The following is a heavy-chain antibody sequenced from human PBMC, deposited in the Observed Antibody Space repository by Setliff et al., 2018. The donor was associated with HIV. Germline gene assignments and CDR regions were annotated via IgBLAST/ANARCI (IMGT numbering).Heavy chain of an antibody. Sequence: SETLSLTCTVSGASISSSGHHWAWIRQPPGKGLEYIGNIYYTGSTHHNPSLESRVATSVDTSKNQFSLKLSSVTAADTAVYYCARIVRWELVATSTFFYYYMDVWGKGTTVTVSS. V-gene: IGHV4-39*01. CDR1: GASISSSGHH. CDR2: IYYTGST. J-gene: IGHJ6*03. D-gene: IGHD1-26*01. CDR3: ARIVRWELVATSTFFYYYMDV.